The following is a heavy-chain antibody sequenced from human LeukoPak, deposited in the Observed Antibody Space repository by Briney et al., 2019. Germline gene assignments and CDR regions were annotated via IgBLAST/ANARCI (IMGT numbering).Heavy chain of an antibody. Sequence: GESLKISCKRSGYSFTSYWIGWVRQMPGKGLEWMGIVYPGDSDTRYSPSFQGQVTISADKSISTAYLQWSSLKASDTAMYYCARLSASTSSGYYTPDYFDYWGQGTLVTVSS. V-gene: IGHV5-51*01. CDR1: GYSFTSYW. D-gene: IGHD3-22*01. CDR2: VYPGDSDT. J-gene: IGHJ4*02. CDR3: ARLSASTSSGYYTPDYFDY.